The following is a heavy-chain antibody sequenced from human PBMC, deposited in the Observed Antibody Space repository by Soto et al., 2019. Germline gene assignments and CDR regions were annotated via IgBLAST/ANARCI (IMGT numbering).Heavy chain of an antibody. Sequence: EVQLVESGGGLVKPGGSLRLSCAASEFTFSNAWMSWVRQAPGKGLEWVGRIKSKTDGGTTDYAAPVKGRFTISRDDSKNTLYLQMNSLKTEDTAVYYCTTDRYYGDYWFDPWGQGTLVTVSS. CDR2: IKSKTDGGTT. J-gene: IGHJ5*02. CDR1: EFTFSNAW. D-gene: IGHD4-17*01. CDR3: TTDRYYGDYWFDP. V-gene: IGHV3-15*01.